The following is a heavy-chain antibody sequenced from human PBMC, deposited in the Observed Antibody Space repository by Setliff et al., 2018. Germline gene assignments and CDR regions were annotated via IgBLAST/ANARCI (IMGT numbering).Heavy chain of an antibody. CDR1: GFTFKNNG. V-gene: IGHV3-20*01. J-gene: IGHJ4*02. D-gene: IGHD6-19*01. Sequence: GGSLRLSCAASGFTFKNNGMNWVRQAPGKGLEWVSGINWDGRSIGYADSVKGRFTIPRDNAKNSLYLQMNSLRVEDTALHHCVRLGTVAAGDWGQGTLVTVSS. CDR2: INWDGRSI. CDR3: VRLGTVAAGD.